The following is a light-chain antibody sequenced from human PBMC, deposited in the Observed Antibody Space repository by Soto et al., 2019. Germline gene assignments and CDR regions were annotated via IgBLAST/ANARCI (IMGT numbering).Light chain of an antibody. Sequence: DIRMTQSPSSLSASVGDRVTLTCQASQDIRTYVNWYQQKPGKAPKLLIYAASSLQSGVPSRFSGSGSGTDFTLTISSLQPEDFATYYCQQSYSTPLTFGGGTKVDI. V-gene: IGKV1-39*01. CDR2: AAS. CDR1: QDIRTY. J-gene: IGKJ4*01. CDR3: QQSYSTPLT.